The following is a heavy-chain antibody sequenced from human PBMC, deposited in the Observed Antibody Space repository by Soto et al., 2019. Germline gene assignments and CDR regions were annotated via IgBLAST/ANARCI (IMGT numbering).Heavy chain of an antibody. J-gene: IGHJ4*02. V-gene: IGHV3-30*03. CDR1: GFTVSTYG. CDR2: ISRDGGTK. Sequence: QVQLVESGGGVVQPGRSLRLSCAVSGFTVSTYGMHWVRQAPGKGLEWVAVISRDGGTKYYADSVKGRFTISRDNSRNTLFLEMNSLRGDDMAVYYCTGEGASSYWGQGILVTVSS. D-gene: IGHD2-8*02. CDR3: TGEGASSY.